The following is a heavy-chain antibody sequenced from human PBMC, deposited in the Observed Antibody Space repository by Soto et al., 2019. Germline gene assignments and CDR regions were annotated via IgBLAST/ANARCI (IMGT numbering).Heavy chain of an antibody. CDR3: ARGPAAQTDYYYYYGMDV. J-gene: IGHJ6*02. CDR2: ISYDGSNK. Sequence: GGSLRLSCAASGFTFSSYAMHWVRQAPGKGLEWVAVISYDGSNKYYADSVKGRFTISRDNSKNTLYLQMNSLRAEDMAVYYCARGPAAQTDYYYYYGMDVWGQGTTVTVSS. CDR1: GFTFSSYA. D-gene: IGHD2-2*01. V-gene: IGHV3-30-3*01.